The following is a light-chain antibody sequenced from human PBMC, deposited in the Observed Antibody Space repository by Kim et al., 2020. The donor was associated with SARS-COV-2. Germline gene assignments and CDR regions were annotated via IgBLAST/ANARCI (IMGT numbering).Light chain of an antibody. Sequence: TPVQRVTIFCSGSISNIGSNTVTWYQQIPGAAPKLRIYGDDLRPPRVPDRFSGSKSGTSASLAISGLQSEDEADYYCATHDESQVVFGGGTQLTVL. V-gene: IGLV1-44*01. J-gene: IGLJ3*02. CDR3: ATHDESQVV. CDR2: GDD. CDR1: ISNIGSNT.